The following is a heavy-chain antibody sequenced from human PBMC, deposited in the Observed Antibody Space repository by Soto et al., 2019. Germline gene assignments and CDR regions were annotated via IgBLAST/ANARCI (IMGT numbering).Heavy chain of an antibody. V-gene: IGHV4-34*01. J-gene: IGHJ5*02. CDR1: GGSFSGYY. CDR2: INHSGST. CDR3: ARRFYDFWSGYYNWFDP. D-gene: IGHD3-3*01. Sequence: PSETLSLTCAVYGGSFSGYYWSWIRQPPGKGLEWIGEINHSGSTNYNPSLKSRVTISVDTSKSQFSLKLSSVTAADTAVYYCARRFYDFWSGYYNWFDPWGQGTLVTVSS.